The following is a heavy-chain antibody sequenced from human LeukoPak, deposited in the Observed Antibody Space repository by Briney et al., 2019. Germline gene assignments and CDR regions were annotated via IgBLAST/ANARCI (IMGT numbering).Heavy chain of an antibody. J-gene: IGHJ3*02. CDR2: IFYSGST. Sequence: PSETLSLTCTVSGGSISGGRYFWGWIRQPPGKELEWIGTIFYSGSTYYNPSLQGRVTMSVDTSKNQFSLELRSVTAADTSLYYCARHLTNWESVAAPPASDAFGIWGQGSMVTVSP. D-gene: IGHD6-19*01. V-gene: IGHV4-39*01. CDR1: GGSISGGRYF. CDR3: ARHLTNWESVAAPPASDAFGI.